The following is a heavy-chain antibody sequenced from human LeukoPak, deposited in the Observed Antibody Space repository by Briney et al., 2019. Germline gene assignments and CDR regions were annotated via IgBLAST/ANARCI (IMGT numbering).Heavy chain of an antibody. J-gene: IGHJ4*02. CDR1: GFTFNTYA. Sequence: GGSLRLSCTASGFTFNTYAMTWVRQAPGKGLEWVSTISSSGTTTYFSDAVKGRFTISRDNSKNTLYLQMNSLRAEDTAVYYCARDNAPYTSTASGLGLLDYWGQGTLVTVSS. D-gene: IGHD6-6*01. CDR2: ISSSGTTT. V-gene: IGHV3-23*01. CDR3: ARDNAPYTSTASGLGLLDY.